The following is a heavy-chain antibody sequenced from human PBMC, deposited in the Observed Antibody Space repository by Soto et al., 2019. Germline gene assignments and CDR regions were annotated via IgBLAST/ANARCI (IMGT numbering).Heavy chain of an antibody. CDR1: GFTFSSYG. V-gene: IGHV3-33*01. Sequence: SLRLSCAASGFTFSSYGMHWFRQAPGKGLEWVAGIWYDGSNKYYADSVKGRFTISRDNSKNTLYLQMNSLRAEDTAVYYCARVGMRYSSSWYYYYYYGMDVWGQGTTVTVSS. D-gene: IGHD6-13*01. CDR2: IWYDGSNK. CDR3: ARVGMRYSSSWYYYYYYGMDV. J-gene: IGHJ6*02.